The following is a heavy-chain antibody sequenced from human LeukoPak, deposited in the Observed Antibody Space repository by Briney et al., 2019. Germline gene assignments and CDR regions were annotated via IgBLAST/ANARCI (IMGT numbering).Heavy chain of an antibody. V-gene: IGHV3-15*01. CDR1: GFTFSSYA. Sequence: GGSLRLSCAASGFTFSSYAMTWVRQAPGKGLEWVGRIKSKTDGGTTDYAAPVKGRFTISRDDSKNTLYLQMNSLKTEDTAVYYCTREAVTANGYFDYWGQGTLVTVSS. J-gene: IGHJ4*02. CDR2: IKSKTDGGTT. D-gene: IGHD2-21*02. CDR3: TREAVTANGYFDY.